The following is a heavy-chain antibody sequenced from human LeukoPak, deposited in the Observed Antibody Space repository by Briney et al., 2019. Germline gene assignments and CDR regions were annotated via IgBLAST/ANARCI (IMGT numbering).Heavy chain of an antibody. D-gene: IGHD6-19*01. J-gene: IGHJ5*02. V-gene: IGHV4-59*01. CDR3: ARPQWLVTMGPWFDP. CDR1: HGSISNDY. Sequence: PSETLSLTCTVSHGSISNDYWSWIRQPPGRGLEWIGYIHYTGTTNHNPSFKSRLTISVDTSKNQFSLKLSSVTAADTAVYYCARPQWLVTMGPWFDPWGQGTLVTVSS. CDR2: IHYTGTT.